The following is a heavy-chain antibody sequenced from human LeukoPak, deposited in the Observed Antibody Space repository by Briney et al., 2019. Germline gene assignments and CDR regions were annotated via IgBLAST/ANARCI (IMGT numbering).Heavy chain of an antibody. Sequence: GWSLRLSCAASGFTFSSYWMSWVRQAPGKGLVWVSRIHGDGISTTYADSVKGRFTISRDNAKNTLYLQMNSLRAEDTAVYFCASGELDSLYYFDYWGQGTLVTVSS. D-gene: IGHD1-1*01. J-gene: IGHJ4*02. CDR2: IHGDGIST. V-gene: IGHV3-74*01. CDR3: ASGELDSLYYFDY. CDR1: GFTFSSYW.